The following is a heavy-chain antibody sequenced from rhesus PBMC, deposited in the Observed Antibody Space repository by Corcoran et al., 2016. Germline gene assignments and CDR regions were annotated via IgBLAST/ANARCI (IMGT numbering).Heavy chain of an antibody. CDR2: ISDTGGNT. J-gene: IGHJ4*01. Sequence: EVQLVETGGGLVQRGGARQLSCTAYGFTFRTYGMNWVHQAPGKGLECVSTISDTGGNTYYADSVKGRFTISRDNSKNTLSLQMNSLRTEDTAVYFCAKDHGGRYPEDWGQGVLVTVSS. CDR1: GFTFRTYG. D-gene: IGHD4-29*01. V-gene: IGHV3S5*01. CDR3: AKDHGGRYPED.